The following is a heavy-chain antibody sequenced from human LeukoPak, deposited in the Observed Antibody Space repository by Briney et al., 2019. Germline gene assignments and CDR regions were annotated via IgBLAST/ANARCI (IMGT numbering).Heavy chain of an antibody. CDR3: ARERIAAAGPLGHVPYGMDV. V-gene: IGHV3-33*01. Sequence: PGGSLRLSCVASGFTFSSYGMHWVRQAPGKGLEWVAVIWYDGSNKYYADSVKGRFTISRDNSKNTLYLQMNSLRAEDTAVYYCARERIAAAGPLGHVPYGMDVWGQGTTVTVSS. J-gene: IGHJ6*02. CDR2: IWYDGSNK. D-gene: IGHD6-13*01. CDR1: GFTFSSYG.